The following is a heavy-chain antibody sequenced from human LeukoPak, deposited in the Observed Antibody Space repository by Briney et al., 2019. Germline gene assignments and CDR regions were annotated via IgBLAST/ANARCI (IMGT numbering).Heavy chain of an antibody. CDR3: AKDDRPGIDY. CDR1: GFTFSSYG. D-gene: IGHD3-10*01. V-gene: IGHV3-30*18. J-gene: IGHJ4*02. CDR2: ISYDGSNK. Sequence: QPGRSLRLSCAASGFTFSSYGMHWVRQAPGKGLEWVAVISYDGSNKYYADSVKGRFTISRDNSKNTLYLQMNSLRAEDTAVYYCAKDDRPGIDYWGQGTLVTVSS.